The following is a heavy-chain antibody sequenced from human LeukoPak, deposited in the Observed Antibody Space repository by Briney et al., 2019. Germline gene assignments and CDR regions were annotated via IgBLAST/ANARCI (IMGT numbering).Heavy chain of an antibody. Sequence: QSGGSLRLSCAASGFTFSSYAMHWVRQAPGKGLEWVAVISYDGSNKYYADSVKGRFTISRDNSKNTLYLQMNSLRAEDTAVYYRARETYYGSNYWGQGTLVTVSS. V-gene: IGHV3-30*14. D-gene: IGHD3-10*01. CDR3: ARETYYGSNY. CDR1: GFTFSSYA. J-gene: IGHJ4*02. CDR2: ISYDGSNK.